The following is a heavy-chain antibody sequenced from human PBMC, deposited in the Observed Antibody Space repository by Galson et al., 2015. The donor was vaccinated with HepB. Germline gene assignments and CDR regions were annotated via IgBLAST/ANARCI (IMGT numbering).Heavy chain of an antibody. D-gene: IGHD3-9*01. CDR2: INAGNGNT. V-gene: IGHV1-3*01. CDR1: GYTFTSYA. J-gene: IGHJ4*02. Sequence: SVKVSCKASGYTFTSYAMHWVRQAPGQRLEWMGWINAGNGNTKYSQKFQGRVTITRDTSASTAYMELSSLRSEDTAVYYCARDSYVLRYFDWLLWDGYFDYWGQGTLVTVSS. CDR3: ARDSYVLRYFDWLLWDGYFDY.